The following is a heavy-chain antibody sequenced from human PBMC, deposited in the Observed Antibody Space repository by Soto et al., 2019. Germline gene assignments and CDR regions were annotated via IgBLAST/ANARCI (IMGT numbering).Heavy chain of an antibody. Sequence: QVQLVQSGAEVKKPGSSVKVSCKASGGTFSSYTISWVRQAPGQGLEWMGRIIPILGIANYAQKFQGRVTITADKSTSTAYMELSSLRSEDTAVYYCARSDYGGNSDYWGQGTLVTVSS. D-gene: IGHD4-17*01. J-gene: IGHJ4*02. CDR1: GGTFSSYT. V-gene: IGHV1-69*02. CDR3: ARSDYGGNSDY. CDR2: IIPILGIA.